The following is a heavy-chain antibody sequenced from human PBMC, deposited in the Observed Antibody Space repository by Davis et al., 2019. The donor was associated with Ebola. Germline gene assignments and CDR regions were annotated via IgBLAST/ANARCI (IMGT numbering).Heavy chain of an antibody. D-gene: IGHD3-3*01. CDR2: IYYSGST. J-gene: IGHJ6*02. CDR1: GGSISSSSYY. Sequence: SETLSLTCTVSGGSISSSSYYWGWIRQPPGKGLEWIGSIYYSGSTYYNPSLKSRVTISVDTSKNQFSLKLSSVTAADTAVYYCACTPYYDFWSGYNKAMVNVYYYYGMDVWGQGTTVTVSS. V-gene: IGHV4-39*01. CDR3: ACTPYYDFWSGYNKAMVNVYYYYGMDV.